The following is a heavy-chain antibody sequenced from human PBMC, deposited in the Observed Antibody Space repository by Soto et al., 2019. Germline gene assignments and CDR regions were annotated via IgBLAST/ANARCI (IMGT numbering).Heavy chain of an antibody. D-gene: IGHD1-26*01. CDR2: ISYSGSP. Sequence: PSETLSLTCTVSGVSVSRDYQWIWIRQPPGKGLEWIGHISYSGSPYYHPSLRSRLSISVDTSKNQFSLKVKSVTAADTAVYYFANAWDFWGEGTLVTVSS. CDR1: GVSVSRDYQ. V-gene: IGHV4-30-4*01. J-gene: IGHJ1*01. CDR3: ANAWDF.